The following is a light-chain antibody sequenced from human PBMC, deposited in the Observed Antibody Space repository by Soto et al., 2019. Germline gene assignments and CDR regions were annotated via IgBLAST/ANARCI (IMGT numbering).Light chain of an antibody. V-gene: IGKV3-15*01. CDR3: QQYNNWPPIT. CDR2: RAS. Sequence: EIVMTQSPATLSVSPGGRATLSCRASQSISSNLAWYQQKPGQAPRLLIYRASTRATGIPARFSGSGSGTEFTLAISSLQAEDFALYYCQQYNNWPPITFGQGTRLEIK. CDR1: QSISSN. J-gene: IGKJ5*01.